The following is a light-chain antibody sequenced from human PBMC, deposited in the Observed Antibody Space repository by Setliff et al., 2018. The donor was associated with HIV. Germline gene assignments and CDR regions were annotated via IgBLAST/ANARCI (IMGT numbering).Light chain of an antibody. J-gene: IGLJ1*01. V-gene: IGLV2-18*02. CDR3: SSYTSSSTPYV. Sequence: QSALTQPPSVSGSPGQSVTISCTGTSSDVGGYNRVSWYQQPPGTAPKLMIYDVSSRPSGVPDRFSGSKSGYTASLTISGLQAEDEADYYCSSYTSSSTPYVFGTGTKVIVL. CDR2: DVS. CDR1: SSDVGGYNR.